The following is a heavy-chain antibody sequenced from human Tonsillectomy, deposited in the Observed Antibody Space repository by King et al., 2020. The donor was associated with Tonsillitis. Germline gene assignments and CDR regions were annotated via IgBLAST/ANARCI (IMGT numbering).Heavy chain of an antibody. V-gene: IGHV4-59*01. D-gene: IGHD5-12*01. CDR2: IYSSGST. J-gene: IGHJ4*02. Sequence: VQLQESGPGLVKPSETLSLTCSVSGGSISTYYWSWIRQPPGKGLELIGFIYSSGSTYYNPSLKSRVTISIDTSKNQFSLKLSSMTAADTAVYYCASGPVGPTMSAWDYWGQGTLVTVSS. CDR3: ASGPVGPTMSAWDY. CDR1: GGSISTYY.